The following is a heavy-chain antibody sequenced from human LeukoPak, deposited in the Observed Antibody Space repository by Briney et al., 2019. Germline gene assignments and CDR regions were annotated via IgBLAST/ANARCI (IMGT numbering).Heavy chain of an antibody. J-gene: IGHJ5*02. CDR2: IYHSGST. CDR1: GGSISSGGYY. Sequence: SETLSLTCTVSGGSISSGGYYWSWIRQPPGKGLEWIGYIYHSGSTYYNPSLKSRVTISVDRSKNQFSLKLSSVTAADTAVYYCARDRRLGYCSSTSCPNWFDPWGQGTLVTVSS. V-gene: IGHV4-30-2*01. CDR3: ARDRRLGYCSSTSCPNWFDP. D-gene: IGHD2-2*01.